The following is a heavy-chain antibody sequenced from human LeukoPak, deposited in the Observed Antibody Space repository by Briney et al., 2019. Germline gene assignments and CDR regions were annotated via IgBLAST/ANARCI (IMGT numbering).Heavy chain of an antibody. J-gene: IGHJ3*02. CDR3: ARLFYCSSTSCSADDAFDI. D-gene: IGHD2-2*01. CDR2: ISSSSSYI. Sequence: GGSLRLSCAASGFTFGSYSMNWVRQAPGKGLEWVSSISSSSSYIYYADSVKGRFTISRDNAKNSLYLQMNSLRAEDTAVYYCARLFYCSSTSCSADDAFDIWGQGTMVTVSS. V-gene: IGHV3-21*01. CDR1: GFTFGSYS.